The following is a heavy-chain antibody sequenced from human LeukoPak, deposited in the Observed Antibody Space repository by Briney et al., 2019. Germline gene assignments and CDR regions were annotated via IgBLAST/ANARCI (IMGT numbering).Heavy chain of an antibody. CDR1: GFTFSSYE. CDR3: ARDPRLGSSSTSRVPYFDY. D-gene: IGHD2-2*01. Sequence: PGGSLRLSCAASGFTFSSYEMNWVRQAPGKGLEWVSYISSGGSAISYADSVKGRFTISRDNAKNSLYLQMNSLRAEDTAVYYCARDPRLGSSSTSRVPYFDYWGQGTLVTISS. CDR2: ISSGGSAI. J-gene: IGHJ4*02. V-gene: IGHV3-48*03.